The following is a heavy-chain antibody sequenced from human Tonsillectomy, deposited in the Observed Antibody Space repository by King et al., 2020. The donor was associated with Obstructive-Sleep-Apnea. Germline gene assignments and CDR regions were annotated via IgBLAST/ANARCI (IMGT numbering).Heavy chain of an antibody. D-gene: IGHD4-17*01. V-gene: IGHV4-34*01. J-gene: IGHJ4*02. CDR2: INHSGSA. Sequence: VQLQQWGAGLLKPSETLSLTCAVYGGSFSVYSLSWIRQPPGKGLEWIGEINHSGSATYNPSLKNRFTISVDTSKNQFSLKLSFVTAADTAVYYCACGEVYYGDYDYWGQGTLVTVSS. CDR1: GGSFSVYS. CDR3: ACGEVYYGDYDY.